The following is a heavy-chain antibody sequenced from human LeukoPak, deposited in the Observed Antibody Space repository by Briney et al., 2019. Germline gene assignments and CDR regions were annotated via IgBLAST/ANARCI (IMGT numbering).Heavy chain of an antibody. J-gene: IGHJ4*02. CDR2: IYHSGST. CDR1: GYSISSGYY. Sequence: SETLSLTCAVSGYSISSGYYWGWIRQPPGKGLEWIGSIYHSGSTYYNPSLKSRVTISVDTSKNQFSLKLSSVTAADTAGYYFARHEYCSSTSCYGALDYWGQGTLATVSS. V-gene: IGHV4-38-2*01. CDR3: ARHEYCSSTSCYGALDY. D-gene: IGHD2-2*01.